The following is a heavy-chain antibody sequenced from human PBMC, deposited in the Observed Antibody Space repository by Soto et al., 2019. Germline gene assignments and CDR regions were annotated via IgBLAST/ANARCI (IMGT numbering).Heavy chain of an antibody. CDR2: ISWNSGSI. CDR3: AKDTSGSSSWFDY. CDR1: GFTFDDYA. Sequence: GGSLRLSCAASGFTFDDYALHWVRQAPGKGLELVSVISWNSGSIGYEDSVKGRLTISRDNAKNSLYLQMNSMRPEDTALEYCAKDTSGSSSWFDYWGQGTLVTVSS. V-gene: IGHV3-9*01. D-gene: IGHD6-13*01. J-gene: IGHJ5*01.